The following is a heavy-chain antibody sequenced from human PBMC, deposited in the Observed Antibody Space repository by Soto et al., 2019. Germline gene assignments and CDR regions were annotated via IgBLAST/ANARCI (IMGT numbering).Heavy chain of an antibody. D-gene: IGHD3-22*01. V-gene: IGHV2-5*02. CDR1: GFSLSTSGVG. CDR2: IYWDDDK. J-gene: IGHJ6*02. Sequence: QITLKESGPTLMKPTQTLTLTCTLSGFSLSTSGVGVGWIRQTPEKALEWLALIYWDDDKRYSPSLKSRLTITKDTLKNQVVLTMTNTDPVATSTYYCARYLYESSDYSPWDYGMDVWGQGTTVTVSS. CDR3: ARYLYESSDYSPWDYGMDV.